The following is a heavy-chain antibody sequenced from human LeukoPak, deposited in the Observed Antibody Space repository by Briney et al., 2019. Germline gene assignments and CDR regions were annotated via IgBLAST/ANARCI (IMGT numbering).Heavy chain of an antibody. V-gene: IGHV3-48*01. CDR3: ARDPHSGLTRFW. Sequence: GGSLRLSCAASGFTVSSNYMNWVRQAPGKGLEWVSYISRGSDDIRYADSVRGRFTISRDNAKNSLSLQMNSLRADDTAVYYCARDPHSGLTRFWGGQGTLVTVSS. CDR1: GFTVSSNY. J-gene: IGHJ4*02. CDR2: ISRGSDDI. D-gene: IGHD3-16*01.